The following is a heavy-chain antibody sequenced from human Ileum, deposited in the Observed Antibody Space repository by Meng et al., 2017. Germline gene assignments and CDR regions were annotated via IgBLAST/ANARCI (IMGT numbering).Heavy chain of an antibody. Sequence: QLQLMQWGGGMFKPTETLSLTCNVYGDSFTDYYLNWIRQPPGKGLEWIGEIHYSGSTNYNPSLESRVTISEDTSQKQFSLRLSSVTAADTAVYYCARRIRGGSYLGWGQGTLVTVSS. CDR1: GDSFTDYY. J-gene: IGHJ4*02. CDR3: ARRIRGGSYLG. CDR2: IHYSGST. D-gene: IGHD1-26*01. V-gene: IGHV4-34*01.